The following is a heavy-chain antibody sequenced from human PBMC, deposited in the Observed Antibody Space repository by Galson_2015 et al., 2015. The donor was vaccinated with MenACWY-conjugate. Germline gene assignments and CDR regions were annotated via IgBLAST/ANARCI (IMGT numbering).Heavy chain of an antibody. D-gene: IGHD3-10*01. Sequence: SVKVSCKASGYTFTSYYMHWVRQAPGQGLEWMGIINPSGGSTSYAQKFQGRVTMTRDTSTSTVYMELSSLRSEDTAVYYCAREAYYGSGTGYYGMDVWGQGTTVTVSS. CDR2: INPSGGST. J-gene: IGHJ6*02. CDR3: AREAYYGSGTGYYGMDV. CDR1: GYTFTSYY. V-gene: IGHV1-46*01.